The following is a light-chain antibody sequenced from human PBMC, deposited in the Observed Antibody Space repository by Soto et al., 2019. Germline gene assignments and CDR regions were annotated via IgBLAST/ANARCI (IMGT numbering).Light chain of an antibody. CDR2: DVN. Sequence: QSVLTQPASVSGSPGQSITISCTGTSSDVGAYNYVSWYQQHPGKAPKLMIYDVNNRPSGVSNRFSGSKSGNTASLTISGLQAEDEAEYYCSSYTTTSTLYVFGTGTKLTVL. J-gene: IGLJ1*01. V-gene: IGLV2-14*01. CDR1: SSDVGAYNY. CDR3: SSYTTTSTLYV.